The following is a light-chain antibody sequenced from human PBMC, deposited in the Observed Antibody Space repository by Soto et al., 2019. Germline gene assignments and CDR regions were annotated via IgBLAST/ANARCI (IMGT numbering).Light chain of an antibody. CDR1: QSVSSN. J-gene: IGKJ1*01. Sequence: EIVMTQSPATLSVSPGEIATLSCRASQSVSSNLAWYQQKLGQAPRLLIYGASTRAPGIPARFSGSGSGTEFTLVISSLQSEDIAVYYCQDYDDWPTWTFGQGTKVDIK. CDR3: QDYDDWPTWT. CDR2: GAS. V-gene: IGKV3-15*01.